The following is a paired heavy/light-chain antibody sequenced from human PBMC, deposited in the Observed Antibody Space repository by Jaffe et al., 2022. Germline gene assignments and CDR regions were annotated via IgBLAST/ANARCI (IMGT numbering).Light chain of an antibody. CDR2: GAS. CDR1: QSVSSSY. Sequence: EIVLTQSPGTLSLSPGERATLSCRASQSVSSSYLAWYQQKPGQAPRLLIYGASSRATGIPDRFSGSGSGTDFTLTISRLEPEDFAVYYCQQYGSSPPVTFGQGTKVEIK. V-gene: IGKV3-20*01. CDR3: QQYGSSPPVT. J-gene: IGKJ1*01.
Heavy chain of an antibody. CDR3: AKDSLAGTGVDYYYYYMDV. CDR2: ISWDGGST. CDR1: GFTFDDYA. J-gene: IGHJ6*03. D-gene: IGHD6-19*01. V-gene: IGHV3-43D*04. Sequence: EVQLVESGGVVVQPGGSLRLSCAASGFTFDDYAMHWVRQAPGKGLEWVSLISWDGGSTYYADSVKGRFTISRDNSKNSLYLQMNSLRAEDTALYYCAKDSLAGTGVDYYYYYMDVWGKGTTVTVSS.